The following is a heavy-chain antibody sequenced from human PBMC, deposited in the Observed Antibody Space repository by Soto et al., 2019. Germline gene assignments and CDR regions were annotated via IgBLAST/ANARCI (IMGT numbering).Heavy chain of an antibody. D-gene: IGHD6-19*01. Sequence: QVQLEESGGGVVQPGRSLRLSCKASGFTFTSYGMHWVRQAPCKGLEWVALISYDGSDKRYADSVEGRFTISRDNSKNTVYLQMNSPRSEARAMYHCGTFSAIVVPGMGGCFDPWGQVTLVTV. CDR3: GTFSAIVVPGMGGCFDP. J-gene: IGHJ5*02. CDR1: GFTFTSYG. V-gene: IGHV3-30*03. CDR2: ISYDGSDK.